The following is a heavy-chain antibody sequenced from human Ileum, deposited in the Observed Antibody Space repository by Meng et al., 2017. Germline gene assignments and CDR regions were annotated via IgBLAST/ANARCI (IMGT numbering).Heavy chain of an antibody. CDR3: ARITSSASDH. CDR1: GFTFSNHG. V-gene: IGHV3-23*04. Sequence: EVPLVESGGGLVQPGGSLRLSCEASGFTFSNHGMSWARQAPGKGLEWVSAVGGGGDTTYYADSAKGRFTISRDNSKNTMYLQMNNLRAEDAAVYYCARITSSASDHWGQGTMVTVSS. J-gene: IGHJ4*02. CDR2: VGGGGDTT.